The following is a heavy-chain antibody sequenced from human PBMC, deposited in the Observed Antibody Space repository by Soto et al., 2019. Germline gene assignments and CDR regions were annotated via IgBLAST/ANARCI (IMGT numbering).Heavy chain of an antibody. CDR3: AKDAVSGSRRVPFNYYGMDV. CDR2: ISYDGSER. CDR1: GFSFGIYG. D-gene: IGHD3-10*01. V-gene: IGHV3-30*18. J-gene: IGHJ6*02. Sequence: QVQLVESGGGVVQPGRSLRLSCAASGFSFGIYGMHWVRQAPGKGLQWVAAISYDGSERYYADSVKGRFTISRDNSNNTLYLQMNSLRAEDTAVYYCAKDAVSGSRRVPFNYYGMDVWGQGTTVTVSS.